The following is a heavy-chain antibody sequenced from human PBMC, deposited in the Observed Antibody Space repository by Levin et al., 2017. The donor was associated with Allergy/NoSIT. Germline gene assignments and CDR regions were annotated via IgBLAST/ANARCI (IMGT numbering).Heavy chain of an antibody. CDR1: GFSFSTYG. CDR3: AKGGEMDV. Sequence: GESLKISCAASGFSFSTYGIHWVRQAPGKGLEWVALITSDGSSKFFADSVKGRFTISGDNSKNTLHLQMSSLRPEDTAVYYCAKGGEMDVWGQGTTVTVSS. V-gene: IGHV3-30*18. CDR2: ITSDGSSK. D-gene: IGHD2-21*01. J-gene: IGHJ6*02.